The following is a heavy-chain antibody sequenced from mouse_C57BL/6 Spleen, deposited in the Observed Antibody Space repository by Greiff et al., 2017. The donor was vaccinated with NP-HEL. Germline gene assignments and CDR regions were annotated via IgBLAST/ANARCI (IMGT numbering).Heavy chain of an antibody. D-gene: IGHD2-4*01. J-gene: IGHJ1*03. Sequence: QVQLQQPGAELVKPGASVKLSCKASGYTFTSYWMHWVKQRPGQGLEWIGMIHPNSGSTNYNEKFKSKATLTVDKSSSTDYMQLSSLTSEDSAVYYCARGDYDWYFDVWGTGTTVTVSS. CDR1: GYTFTSYW. V-gene: IGHV1-64*01. CDR3: ARGDYDWYFDV. CDR2: IHPNSGST.